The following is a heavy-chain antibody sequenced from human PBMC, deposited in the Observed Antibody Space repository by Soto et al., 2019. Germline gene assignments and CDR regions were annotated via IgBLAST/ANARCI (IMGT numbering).Heavy chain of an antibody. CDR1: GGTFSRHS. CDR2: IIPIFDAT. Sequence: QVQMVQSGAEVKKPGSSARVSCKVSGGTFSRHSISWVRQAPGQGLEWMGGIIPIFDATQYSQKFQGRLTITADESTTTFYMELSGLRPEDTAVYYCARDLASVRGSWGQGTLVTVS. J-gene: IGHJ4*02. D-gene: IGHD2-15*01. V-gene: IGHV1-69*01. CDR3: ARDLASVRGS.